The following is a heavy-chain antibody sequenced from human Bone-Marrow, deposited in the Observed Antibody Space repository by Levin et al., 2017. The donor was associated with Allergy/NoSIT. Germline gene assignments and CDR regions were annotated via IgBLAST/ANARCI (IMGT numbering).Heavy chain of an antibody. V-gene: IGHV4-30-4*01. CDR3: ARRAGYSSSWYWDY. CDR2: TYYSGSS. J-gene: IGHJ4*02. CDR1: GGSIIFGGYY. D-gene: IGHD6-13*01. Sequence: PSETLSLTCTVSGGSIIFGGYYWSWIRQPPGKGLEWIGYTYYSGSSYYSPSLKSRISISIDTSKNQLTLKLSSVTAAHTRVYFCARRAGYSSSWYWDYWGQGTLATVSS.